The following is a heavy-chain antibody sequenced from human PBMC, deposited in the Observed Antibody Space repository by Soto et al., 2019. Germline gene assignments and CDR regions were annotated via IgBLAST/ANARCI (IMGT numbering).Heavy chain of an antibody. J-gene: IGHJ4*02. CDR3: ARDIVVVPAAMLAVDY. CDR2: INHSGST. CDR1: GGSFSGYY. Sequence: QVQLQQWGAGLLKPSETLSLTCAVYGGSFSGYYWSWIRQPPGKGLEWIGEINHSGSTNYNPSLKGRVTISVDTSKNQFSLKLSSVTAADTAVYYCARDIVVVPAAMLAVDYWGQGTLVTVSS. V-gene: IGHV4-34*01. D-gene: IGHD2-2*01.